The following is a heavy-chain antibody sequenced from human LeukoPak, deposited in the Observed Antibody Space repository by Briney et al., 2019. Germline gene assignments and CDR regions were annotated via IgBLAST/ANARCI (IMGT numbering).Heavy chain of an antibody. J-gene: IGHJ6*03. Sequence: PGGSLRLSCAASGFTFSSYAMHWVRQAPGKGLEYVSAISSNGGSTYYANSVKGRFTISRDNSKNTLYLQMGSLRAEDMAVYYCARTLSYGDFYYYYYMDVWGKGTTVTVSS. CDR1: GFTFSSYA. D-gene: IGHD4-17*01. CDR3: ARTLSYGDFYYYYYMDV. V-gene: IGHV3-64*01. CDR2: ISSNGGST.